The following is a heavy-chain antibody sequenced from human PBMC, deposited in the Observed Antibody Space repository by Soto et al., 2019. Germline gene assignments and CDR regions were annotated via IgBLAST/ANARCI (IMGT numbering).Heavy chain of an antibody. CDR3: ATMERLFDY. CDR1: GFTFSDYG. CDR2: ISYDGSDK. Sequence: GSLRLSCAASGFTFSDYGMHWVRRAPGTGLEWVAVISYDGSDKYYADSVKGRFTISRDNSKNRLYLQMNSLRAEDTAVYYCATMERLFDYWGQGTLVTVSS. D-gene: IGHD3-3*01. J-gene: IGHJ4*02. V-gene: IGHV3-30*03.